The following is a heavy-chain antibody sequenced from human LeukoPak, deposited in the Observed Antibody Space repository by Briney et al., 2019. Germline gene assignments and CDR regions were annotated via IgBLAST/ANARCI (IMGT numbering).Heavy chain of an antibody. CDR2: IISDGSSA. CDR1: GFTFGDYW. CDR3: VRDSKYHPNC. D-gene: IGHD4-11*01. J-gene: IGHJ4*02. Sequence: GGSLRLSCAASGFTFGDYWMHWVRQAPGKGLVWVSRIISDGSSASYADSVKGRFTMSRDNAKNTLHLQMNSLRVEDTAVYYCVRDSKYHPNCWGQGTLVTVSS. V-gene: IGHV3-74*01.